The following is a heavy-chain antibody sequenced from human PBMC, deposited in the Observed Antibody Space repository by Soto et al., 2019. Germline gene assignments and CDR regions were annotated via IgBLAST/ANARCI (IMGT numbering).Heavy chain of an antibody. CDR3: ARDPRGTASRFDY. V-gene: IGHV1-46*01. D-gene: IGHD3-16*01. CDR2: INPSDGST. J-gene: IGHJ4*02. CDR1: GYTFTSYY. Sequence: QVQLVQSGAEVKKPGASVKVSCTASGYTFTSYYIHWVRQAPGQGLEWMGIINPSDGSTTYAEKFQDRVTXTXDXXTSTVYMELSSLTSEDTAIYYCARDPRGTASRFDYWGQGTLVTVSS.